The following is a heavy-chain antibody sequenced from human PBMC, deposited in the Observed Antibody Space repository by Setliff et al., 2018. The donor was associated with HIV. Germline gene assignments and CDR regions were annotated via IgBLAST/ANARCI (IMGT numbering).Heavy chain of an antibody. CDR1: GYTFTSYG. J-gene: IGHJ6*03. CDR2: ISAYNGNT. V-gene: IGHV1-18*01. CDR3: ARLPVETASSNYYYMDV. Sequence: GASSKVSCKASGYTFTSYGISWVRQAPGQGLEWMGWISAYNGNTNYAQKLQGRVTMTTDTSTSTAYMELRSLRSDDTAVYYCARLPVETASSNYYYMDVWGKGTTVTVSS. D-gene: IGHD5-18*01.